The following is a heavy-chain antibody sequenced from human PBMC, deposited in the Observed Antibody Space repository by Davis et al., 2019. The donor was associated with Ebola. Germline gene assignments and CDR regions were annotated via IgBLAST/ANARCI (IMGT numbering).Heavy chain of an antibody. D-gene: IGHD2/OR15-2a*01. J-gene: IGHJ5*02. CDR2: IYHSGST. CDR1: GGSISNNNW. Sequence: SETLSLTCAVSGGSISNNNWWSWVRQAPGKGLEWIGEIYHSGSTNYNPSLTSRVTISLDKSKNQFSLHLSSVTAADTAVYFCAGTFYPSSWFDPWGRGTQVTVSS. V-gene: IGHV4-4*02. CDR3: AGTFYPSSWFDP.